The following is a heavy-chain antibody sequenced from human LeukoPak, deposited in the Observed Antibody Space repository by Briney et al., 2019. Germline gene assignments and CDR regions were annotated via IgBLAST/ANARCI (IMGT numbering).Heavy chain of an antibody. CDR2: IYYSGST. V-gene: IGHV4-59*01. J-gene: IGHJ4*02. CDR3: ARGRTTVGY. Sequence: PSETLSLTCTVSGGSISSYYWRWIRQPPGKGLEWIGYIYYSGSTNYNPSLKSRVTISVDTSKNQFSLKLSSLTAADTAVYYCARGRTTVGYWGQGTLVTVSS. D-gene: IGHD4-23*01. CDR1: GGSISSYY.